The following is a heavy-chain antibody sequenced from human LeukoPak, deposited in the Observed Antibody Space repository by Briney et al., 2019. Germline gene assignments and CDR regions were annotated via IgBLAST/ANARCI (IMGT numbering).Heavy chain of an antibody. D-gene: IGHD3-22*01. CDR1: GGTFSNYA. J-gene: IGHJ4*02. CDR3: ARAEYYDSSGYYSLAGFDY. CDR2: IIPIFGTA. V-gene: IGHV1-69*05. Sequence: GASVKVSCKASGGTFSNYAISWVRQAPGQGLEWMGGIIPIFGTANYAQKFQGRVTITTDESTSTAYMELSSLRSEDTAVYSCARAEYYDSSGYYSLAGFDYWGQGTLVAVSS.